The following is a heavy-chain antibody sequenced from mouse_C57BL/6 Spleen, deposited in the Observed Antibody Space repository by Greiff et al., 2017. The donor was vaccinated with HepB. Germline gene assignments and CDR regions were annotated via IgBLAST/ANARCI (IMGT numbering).Heavy chain of an antibody. J-gene: IGHJ2*01. V-gene: IGHV1-82*01. CDR1: GYAFSSSW. CDR3: ARAMVTHYFDV. Sequence: VQGVESGPELVKPGASVKISCKASGYAFSSSWMNWVKQRPGKGLEWIGRIYPGDGDTNYNGKFKGKATLTADKSSSTAYMQLSSLTSEDSAVYFCARAMVTHYFDVWGQGTTLTVSS. D-gene: IGHD2-2*01. CDR2: IYPGDGDT.